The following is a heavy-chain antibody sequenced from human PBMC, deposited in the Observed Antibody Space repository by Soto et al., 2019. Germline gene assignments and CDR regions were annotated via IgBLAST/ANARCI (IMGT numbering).Heavy chain of an antibody. CDR3: AKDPQSWLLLRSHYFDY. Sequence: GGSLRLSCAASGFTFSSYGMHWVRQAPGKGLEWVAVISYDGSNKYYADSVKGRFTISRDNSKNTLYLQMNSLRAEDTAVYYCAKDPQSWLLLRSHYFDYWGQGTLVNVS. D-gene: IGHD3-22*01. CDR2: ISYDGSNK. V-gene: IGHV3-30*18. CDR1: GFTFSSYG. J-gene: IGHJ4*02.